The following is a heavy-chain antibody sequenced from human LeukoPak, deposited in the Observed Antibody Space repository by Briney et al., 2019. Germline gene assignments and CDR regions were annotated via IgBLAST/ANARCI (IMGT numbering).Heavy chain of an antibody. D-gene: IGHD5-18*01. CDR1: GGSISSSSYY. CDR3: ARLWNVLWSDY. V-gene: IGHV4-39*01. J-gene: IGHJ4*02. CDR2: IYYSGST. Sequence: SETLSLTCTVSGGSISSSSYYWGWIRQPPGKGLEWIGSIYYSGSTYYNPSLKSRVTISVDTSKNQFSLKLSYVTAADTAVYYCARLWNVLWSDYWGQGTLVTVSS.